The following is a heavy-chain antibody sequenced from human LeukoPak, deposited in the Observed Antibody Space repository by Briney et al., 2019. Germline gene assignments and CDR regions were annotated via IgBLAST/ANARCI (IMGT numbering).Heavy chain of an antibody. CDR1: GDSVSRSDSY. CDR3: ARRRYYDGSGYLE. V-gene: IGHV4-39*01. Sequence: SETLSLTCSVSGDSVSRSDSYWDWIRQPPGKGLEWIGTIYYSGRTYYSPSLKSRVTMSVDPSNNQFSLNLRSVTAADTALYYCARRRYYDGSGYLEWGQGTLLSVPS. CDR2: IYYSGRT. J-gene: IGHJ1*01. D-gene: IGHD3-22*01.